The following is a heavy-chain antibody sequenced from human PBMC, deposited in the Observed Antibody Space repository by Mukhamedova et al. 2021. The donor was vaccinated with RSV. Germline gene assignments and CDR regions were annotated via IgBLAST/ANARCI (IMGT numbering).Heavy chain of an antibody. D-gene: IGHD3-10*01. Sequence: QAPGKGLVWVSRINSDGSTTSYAASVKGRFTISRDNAKNTLYLQINSLRAEDTAVYYCASDPNYYGSGYYYSNWFDPWGPGTLVTV. J-gene: IGHJ5*02. V-gene: IGHV3-74*01. CDR2: INSDGSTT. CDR3: ASDPNYYGSGYYYSNWFDP.